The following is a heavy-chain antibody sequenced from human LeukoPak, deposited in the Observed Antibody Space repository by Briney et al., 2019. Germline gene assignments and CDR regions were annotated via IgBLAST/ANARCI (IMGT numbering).Heavy chain of an antibody. J-gene: IGHJ5*02. V-gene: IGHV1-2*06. CDR2: INPDSGGT. D-gene: IGHD6-19*01. CDR3: ARDLTYSSGWYWFDP. CDR1: ARTFTRDY. Sequence: ASVKVSCKAPARTFTRDYMHWVRQAPGQGLEWMGRINPDSGGTKYAQKFQGRVTMTRDTSISTAYMELSRLRFDDTAMYYCARDLTYSSGWYWFDPWGQGTLVTVSS.